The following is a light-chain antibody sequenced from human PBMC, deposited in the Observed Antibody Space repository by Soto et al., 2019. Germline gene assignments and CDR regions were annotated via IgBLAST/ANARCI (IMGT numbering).Light chain of an antibody. CDR2: LAS. CDR1: QSISNY. V-gene: IGKV1-39*01. CDR3: QQSYSTPIT. Sequence: DIQMTQSPSSLSASVGDRVTITCRASQSISNYLNWYQQRPGKAPKLLIYLASSLSSGVPSKFSGSGSGTEFTLTISSLQPDDFATYSCQQSYSTPITFGQGTRLEIK. J-gene: IGKJ5*01.